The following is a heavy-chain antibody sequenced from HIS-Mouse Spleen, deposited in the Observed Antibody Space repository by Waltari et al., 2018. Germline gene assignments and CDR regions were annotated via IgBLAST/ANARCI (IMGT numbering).Heavy chain of an antibody. J-gene: IGHJ4*02. CDR3: AREGDSGSYFDY. CDR2: IKQDGSEK. CDR1: GFTFSSYW. D-gene: IGHD1-26*01. V-gene: IGHV3-7*01. Sequence: EVQLVESGGGLVQPGGSLRLSCAASGFTFSSYWMSWVRQAPGKGVEWVANIKQDGSEKYYVDCVKGRFTISRDNAKNSLYLQMNSLRAEDTAVYYCAREGDSGSYFDYWGQGTLVTVSS.